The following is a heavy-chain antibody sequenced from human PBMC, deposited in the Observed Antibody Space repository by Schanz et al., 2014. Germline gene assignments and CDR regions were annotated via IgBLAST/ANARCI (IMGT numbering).Heavy chain of an antibody. V-gene: IGHV3-48*01. J-gene: IGHJ6*02. CDR1: GFTFRDYS. CDR2: ISSYSTI. CDR3: VKDLQRELLRDDHYYGMDV. Sequence: EVQLVESGGGLVQPGGSLRLSCEASGFTFRDYSMNWVRQAPGKGPEWISYISSYSTIHYADSVKGRFTISRDNARNSLFLQMNSLRAEDTAVYYCVKDLQRELLRDDHYYGMDVWGQGTTVTVSS. D-gene: IGHD1-26*01.